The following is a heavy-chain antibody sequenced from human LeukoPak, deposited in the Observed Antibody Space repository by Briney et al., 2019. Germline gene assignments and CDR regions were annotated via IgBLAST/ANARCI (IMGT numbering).Heavy chain of an antibody. Sequence: SRTLSPTCAISGDSVSRNTVAWNWIRQSPSRGLEWLGRTYYRSQWYSDYAESVKGRITINPDTSKNQFSLQLNSVTPEDTAVYYCARYQVSQGRETTPFDYWGQGTLVTVSS. CDR2: TYYRSQWYS. D-gene: IGHD1-14*01. V-gene: IGHV6-1*01. CDR3: ARYQVSQGRETTPFDY. J-gene: IGHJ4*02. CDR1: GDSVSRNTVA.